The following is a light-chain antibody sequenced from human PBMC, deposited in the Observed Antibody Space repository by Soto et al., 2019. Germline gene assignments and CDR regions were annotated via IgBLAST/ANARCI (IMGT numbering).Light chain of an antibody. CDR3: QQRSNWPLT. V-gene: IGKV3-11*01. CDR2: DAS. CDR1: QSVSRY. J-gene: IGKJ4*01. Sequence: EFVLTQSPDTLSLSPGESATLSCRASQSVSRYLAWYQQKPGQPPRLLIYDASNRAAGIPARFSGSGSGTDFTLTISSLEPEDFAVYYCQQRSNWPLTFGGGTKVDIK.